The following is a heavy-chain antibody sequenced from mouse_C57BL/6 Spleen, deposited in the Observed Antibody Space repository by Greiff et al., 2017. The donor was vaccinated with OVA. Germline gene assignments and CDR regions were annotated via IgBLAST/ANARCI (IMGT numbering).Heavy chain of an antibody. V-gene: IGHV1-19*01. CDR1: GYTFTDYY. J-gene: IGHJ3*01. Sequence: EVKLQQSGPVLVKPGASVKMSCKASGYTFTDYYMNWVKQSHGKSLEWIGVINPYNGGTSYNQKFKGKATLTVDKSSSTAYMELNSLTSEDSAVYYCARNIRAWFAYWGQGTLVTVSA. CDR3: ARNIRAWFAY. CDR2: INPYNGGT.